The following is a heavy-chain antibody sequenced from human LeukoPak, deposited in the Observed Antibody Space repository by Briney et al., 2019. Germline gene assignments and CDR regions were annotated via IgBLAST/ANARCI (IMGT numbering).Heavy chain of an antibody. Sequence: GGSLRLSCAVSGFNFSSYWIHWVRQAPGKGLVWVSLINTDGSATTYGDSAKGRFTVSRDNDKNTLFLDMNSLRVEDTAVCYCARGTAATAGIDYWGQGTLVTVSS. J-gene: IGHJ4*02. D-gene: IGHD6-13*01. CDR1: GFNFSSYW. V-gene: IGHV3-74*01. CDR2: INTDGSAT. CDR3: ARGTAATAGIDY.